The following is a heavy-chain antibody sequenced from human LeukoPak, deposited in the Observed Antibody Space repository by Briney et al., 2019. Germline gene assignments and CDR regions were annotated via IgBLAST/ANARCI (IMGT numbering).Heavy chain of an antibody. CDR3: ARGPYGLFDY. CDR2: VNSDGSNT. CDR1: GFTFSNYW. J-gene: IGHJ4*02. D-gene: IGHD3/OR15-3a*01. Sequence: GGSLRLSCAASGFTFSNYWMHWVRQAPGKGLVWVSRVNSDGSNTYYADSVKGRFTISRDNSKNTLYLQMNSLRAEDTAVYYCARGPYGLFDYWGQGTLVTVSS. V-gene: IGHV3-74*01.